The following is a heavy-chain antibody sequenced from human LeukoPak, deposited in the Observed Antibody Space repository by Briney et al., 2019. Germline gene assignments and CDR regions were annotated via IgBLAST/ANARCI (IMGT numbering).Heavy chain of an antibody. D-gene: IGHD3-3*01. CDR1: GFAFSSYA. J-gene: IGHJ6*02. Sequence: PGGSLRLSCAASGFAFSSYAMSWVRQAPGKGLEWVPAISGSGGSTYYADSVKGRFTISRDNSKNTLYLQMNSLRAEDTAVYYCAKDMRFLEWLGFHYYGMDVWGQGTTVTVSS. CDR3: AKDMRFLEWLGFHYYGMDV. CDR2: ISGSGGST. V-gene: IGHV3-23*01.